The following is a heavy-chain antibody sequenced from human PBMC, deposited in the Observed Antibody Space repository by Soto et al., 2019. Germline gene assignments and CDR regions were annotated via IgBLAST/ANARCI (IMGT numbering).Heavy chain of an antibody. CDR1: GFSFRTYA. CDR3: AKESNRSSFYYYMDV. J-gene: IGHJ6*03. D-gene: IGHD6-6*01. Sequence: EQLLESGGDLVQPGGSLRLSCVGSGFSFRTYAMTWVRQAPGRGLEGVAGISRSGDITYYADSVKGRFTISRDNSKNKLYLQMESLRGDDTAVYFCAKESNRSSFYYYMDVWGKGTTVTVSS. CDR2: ISRSGDIT. V-gene: IGHV3-23*01.